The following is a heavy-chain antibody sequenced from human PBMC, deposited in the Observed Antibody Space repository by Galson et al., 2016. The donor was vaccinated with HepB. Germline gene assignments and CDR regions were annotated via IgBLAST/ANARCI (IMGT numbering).Heavy chain of an antibody. V-gene: IGHV1-2*06. J-gene: IGHJ4*02. CDR3: AKEVGYRNTWYPFDY. CDR1: GYIFTDYY. CDR2: INPRSGVT. Sequence: SVKVSCKASGYIFTDYYMHWVRQAPGQGLEWMGRINPRSGVTSYAQEFEGRVTMTRGTSITTFYMDLSGLRSDDTAVYYCAKEVGYRNTWYPFDYWGQGSLVTGS. D-gene: IGHD6-13*01.